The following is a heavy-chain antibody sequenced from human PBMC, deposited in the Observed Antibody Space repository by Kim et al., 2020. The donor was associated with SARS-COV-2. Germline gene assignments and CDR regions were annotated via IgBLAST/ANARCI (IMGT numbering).Heavy chain of an antibody. J-gene: IGHJ6*02. V-gene: IGHV4-39*01. CDR3: ARQPSLGGATMEYYDGMDV. D-gene: IGHD1-26*01. CDR2: IYYSGST. Sequence: SETLSLTCTVSGGSISSSCYYWGRIRQPPGKGLEWIGSIYYSGSTYYNPSLKSRVTISVDRSKNQFSLQLSSVTAADTAVYYCARQPSLGGATMEYYDGMDVWGQGTTVTVSS. CDR1: GGSISSSCYY.